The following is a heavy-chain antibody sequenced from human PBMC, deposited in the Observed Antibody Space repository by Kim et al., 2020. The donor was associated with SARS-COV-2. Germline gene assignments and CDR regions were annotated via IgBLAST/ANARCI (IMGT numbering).Heavy chain of an antibody. CDR1: GFTFGNYI. CDR2: ISGSGDNT. CDR3: ARTVWGTFRYTGS. Sequence: GGSLRLSCAASGFTFGNYIMTWVRQTPGKGLEWVSTISGSGDNTYYADSVKGRFTISRDNSNDALYLQMNNLRVEDMAVYYCARTVWGTFRYTGSWGQGTLITVSS. V-gene: IGHV3-23*01. J-gene: IGHJ5*02. D-gene: IGHD3-16*02.